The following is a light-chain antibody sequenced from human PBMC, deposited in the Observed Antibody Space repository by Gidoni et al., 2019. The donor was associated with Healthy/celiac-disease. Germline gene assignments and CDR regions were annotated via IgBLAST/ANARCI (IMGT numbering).Light chain of an antibody. Sequence: ENVLTKSPATLSLSPGDRHTLSWRASQSVSSYLAWYQQKPGQAPKLLIYAASNRATGIPARFSGSGSGTDFTLTISSLEPEDFAVYYCQQRSNWPSLTFGGGTKVEIK. CDR1: QSVSSY. V-gene: IGKV3-11*01. CDR2: AAS. J-gene: IGKJ4*01. CDR3: QQRSNWPSLT.